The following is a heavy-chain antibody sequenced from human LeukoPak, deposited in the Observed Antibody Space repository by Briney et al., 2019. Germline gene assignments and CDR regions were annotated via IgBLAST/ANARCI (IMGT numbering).Heavy chain of an antibody. CDR3: ARMYYYDNSFDY. D-gene: IGHD3-22*01. Sequence: SETLSLTCTVSGVSISSYYWSWIRQPPGKGLEWIGYIYYSGSTNYNPFLKSRVTISVDTSKNQFSLKLSSVTAADTAVYYCARMYYYDNSFDYWGQGALVPVSS. V-gene: IGHV4-59*01. J-gene: IGHJ4*02. CDR1: GVSISSYY. CDR2: IYYSGST.